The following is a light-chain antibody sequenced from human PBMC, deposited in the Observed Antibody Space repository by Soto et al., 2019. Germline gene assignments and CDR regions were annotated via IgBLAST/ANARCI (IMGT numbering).Light chain of an antibody. CDR3: QQYNNWPSWT. J-gene: IGKJ1*01. CDR1: QSISFN. V-gene: IGKV3-15*01. CDR2: IAS. Sequence: ASQSISFNLAWYQQKPGQAPRLLIYIASTRAAGIPARFSGSGSGTEFTLTISSLQSEDSAIYYCQQYNNWPSWTFGQGTKVDIK.